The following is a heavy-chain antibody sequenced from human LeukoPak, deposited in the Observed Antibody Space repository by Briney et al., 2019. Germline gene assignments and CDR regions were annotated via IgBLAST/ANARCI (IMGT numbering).Heavy chain of an antibody. J-gene: IGHJ5*02. CDR3: AREWPRWGAAAGKPFNWFDL. D-gene: IGHD6-13*01. Sequence: GGSLRLSCAASGFTFSSYEMNWVRQAPGKGLEWVSYISSSGSTIYYADSVKGRFTISRDNAKNSLYLQMNSLRAEDTAVYCCAREWPRWGAAAGKPFNWFDLWGQGTLVTVSS. V-gene: IGHV3-48*03. CDR1: GFTFSSYE. CDR2: ISSSGSTI.